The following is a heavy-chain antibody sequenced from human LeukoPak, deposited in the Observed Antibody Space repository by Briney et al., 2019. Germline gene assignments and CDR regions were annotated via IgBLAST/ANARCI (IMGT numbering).Heavy chain of an antibody. CDR2: ISSGSSYI. J-gene: IGHJ6*03. D-gene: IGHD3-10*01. CDR1: GFTFSSYS. Sequence: GGSLRLSCAASGFTFSSYSMNWVRQAPGKGLGWVSSISSGSSYIYYADSVKGRFTISRDNAKNSLYLQMNSLRAEDTAVYYCARDFGELSDSYYMDVWGKGTTVTISS. V-gene: IGHV3-21*01. CDR3: ARDFGELSDSYYMDV.